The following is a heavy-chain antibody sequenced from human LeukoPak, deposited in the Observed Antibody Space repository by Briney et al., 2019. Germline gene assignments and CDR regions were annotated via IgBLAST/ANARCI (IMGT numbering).Heavy chain of an antibody. J-gene: IGHJ5*02. Sequence: GASVKVSCKASGYTFTGYYMHWVRQAPGQGLEWMGRFNPNSGGTNYAQKFQGRVTMTRDTSISTAYMELSRLRSDDTAVYYCARDSRTIFGVVISWFDPWGQGTLVTVSS. V-gene: IGHV1-2*06. CDR3: ARDSRTIFGVVISWFDP. D-gene: IGHD3-3*01. CDR1: GYTFTGYY. CDR2: FNPNSGGT.